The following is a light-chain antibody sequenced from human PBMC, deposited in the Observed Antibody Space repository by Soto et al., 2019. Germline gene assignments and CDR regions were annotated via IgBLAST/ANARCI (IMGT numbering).Light chain of an antibody. CDR3: CSYAGSNTLI. Sequence: QSALTQPASVSGSPGQSISISCTGTSSDVGIYDYVSWYQQHPDQAPKLLIFEVNKRPSGVPDRFSASKSGNTASLTVSGLQAEDEADYYCCSYAGSNTLIFGGGTKLTVL. J-gene: IGLJ2*01. CDR1: SSDVGIYDY. V-gene: IGLV2-8*01. CDR2: EVN.